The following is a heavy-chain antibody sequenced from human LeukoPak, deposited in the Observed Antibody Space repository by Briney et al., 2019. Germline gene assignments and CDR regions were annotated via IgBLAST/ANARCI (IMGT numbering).Heavy chain of an antibody. V-gene: IGHV4-39*02. CDR3: ARAARLRITLVRLIHAAFDM. J-gene: IGHJ3*02. CDR1: GGSISSSSYY. CDR2: LYYAGNT. D-gene: IGHD3-10*01. Sequence: SETLSLTCTVSGGSISSSSYYWGWIRQPPGQGLVWSGSLYYAGNTFLNPTLDSRVTITVDKSKNQFSLKLRSATAADTAVYYCARAARLRITLVRLIHAAFDMWGQGTMVTVSP.